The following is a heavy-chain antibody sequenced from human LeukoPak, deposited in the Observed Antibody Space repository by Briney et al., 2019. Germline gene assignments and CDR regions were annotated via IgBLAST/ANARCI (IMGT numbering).Heavy chain of an antibody. D-gene: IGHD6-13*01. V-gene: IGHV3-9*01. CDR3: AKRSAAGTVGSFDY. J-gene: IGHJ4*02. CDR2: ISWNSGTI. Sequence: GGSLRLSCAASGFTFDDYAMHWGRQAPGKGVEWVSGISWNSGTIYYADSVKGRFTISRDDAKNSLYLQMNRLRPEDTALYYCAKRSAAGTVGSFDYWGQGTLVTVSS. CDR1: GFTFDDYA.